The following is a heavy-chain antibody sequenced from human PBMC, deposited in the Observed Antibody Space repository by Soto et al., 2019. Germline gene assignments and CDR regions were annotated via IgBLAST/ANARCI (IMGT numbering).Heavy chain of an antibody. Sequence: GGSLRLSCAASGFTFSSYAMKWVRQAPGKGLEWVSLIGESGTPTYYADSVKGRLTISRDNSGNTLFLEMYSLRAEDTAVYYCARYIPGVRYYGMDVWGQGTTVTVSS. CDR3: ARYIPGVRYYGMDV. V-gene: IGHV3-23*01. J-gene: IGHJ6*02. CDR2: IGESGTPT. D-gene: IGHD2-2*01. CDR1: GFTFSSYA.